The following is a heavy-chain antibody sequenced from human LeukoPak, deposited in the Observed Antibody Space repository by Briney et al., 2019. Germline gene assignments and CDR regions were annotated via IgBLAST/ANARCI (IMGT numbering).Heavy chain of an antibody. CDR3: ARDRAPSGFSLGDFYY. CDR1: GFTFSDYY. V-gene: IGHV3-11*05. Sequence: PGGSLRLSCAASGFTFSDYYMSWIRQAPGKGLEWVSYISISSSYTNYADSVKGRFTISRDSAKKSLYLQMNSLRADDSAVYYCARDRAPSGFSLGDFYYWGQGALVTVSS. CDR2: ISISSSYT. D-gene: IGHD3-16*01. J-gene: IGHJ4*02.